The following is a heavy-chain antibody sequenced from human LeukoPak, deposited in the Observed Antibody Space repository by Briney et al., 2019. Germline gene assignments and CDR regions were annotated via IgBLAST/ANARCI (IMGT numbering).Heavy chain of an antibody. CDR1: GYTFTSYD. D-gene: IGHD6-6*01. CDR2: INPSGGST. V-gene: IGHV1-46*01. Sequence: ASVKVSCKASGYTFTSYDINWVRQATGQGLEWMGIINPSGGSTSYAQKVQGRVTMTRDMSTSTVYMELSSLRPEDTAVYYCGRERKPEYSSSYYAFDIWGQGTMVTVSS. CDR3: GRERKPEYSSSYYAFDI. J-gene: IGHJ3*02.